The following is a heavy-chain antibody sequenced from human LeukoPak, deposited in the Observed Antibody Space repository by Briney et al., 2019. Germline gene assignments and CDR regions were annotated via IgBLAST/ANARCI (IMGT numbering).Heavy chain of an antibody. V-gene: IGHV1-2*02. Sequence: ASVKVSCKASGYTFTGYYIHWVRQAPGQGLEWMGWINPDTGGTDYAQKFQGRVTMTRDTSISTAYMELSRLRSDDTAVYYCAPGPKNYGEYYLDYWGQGTLVTVSS. J-gene: IGHJ4*02. CDR1: GYTFTGYY. D-gene: IGHD3-10*01. CDR2: INPDTGGT. CDR3: APGPKNYGEYYLDY.